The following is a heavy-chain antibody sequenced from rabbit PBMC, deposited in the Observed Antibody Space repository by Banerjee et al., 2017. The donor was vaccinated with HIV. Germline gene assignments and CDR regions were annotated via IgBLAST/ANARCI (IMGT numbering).Heavy chain of an antibody. CDR1: GFDFSSYYM. CDR3: ARDLAGVIGWNFNL. J-gene: IGHJ4*01. CDR2: IDPVLGVT. V-gene: IGHV1S45*01. Sequence: QEQLKETGGGLVQPGGSLTLSCKASGFDFSSYYMSWVRQAPGKGLEWIGYIDPVLGVTYYASWAKGRFTISKSSSTTVTLQMTSLTAADTATYLCARDLAGVIGWNFNLWGPGTLVTVS. D-gene: IGHD4-1*01.